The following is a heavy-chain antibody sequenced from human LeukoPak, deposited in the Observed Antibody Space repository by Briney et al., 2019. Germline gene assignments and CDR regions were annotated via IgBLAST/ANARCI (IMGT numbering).Heavy chain of an antibody. CDR3: ARHDSSGPYNAFDI. CDR2: IFYSGTT. Sequence: SETLSLTCTVSGGSISSYYWGWIRQPPGKGLEWIGSIFYSGTTYYNPSLKSRVTISGDTSKNQFSLKLSSVSAADTAVYYCARHDSSGPYNAFDIWGQGTMVIVSS. V-gene: IGHV4-39*01. J-gene: IGHJ3*02. CDR1: GGSISSYY. D-gene: IGHD3-22*01.